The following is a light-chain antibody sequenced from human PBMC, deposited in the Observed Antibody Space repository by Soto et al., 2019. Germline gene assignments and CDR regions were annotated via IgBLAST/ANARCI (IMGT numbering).Light chain of an antibody. V-gene: IGKV3-15*01. CDR2: GAS. J-gene: IGKJ2*01. CDR1: QSISNS. Sequence: EIVMTQSPASLSVSPGETATLSCRASQSISNSLAWYQQKPGQAPSLLIYGASTRATGIPARFSGSGSGTEFTLPISSLQSEDSVLYYCQQYNSWPPRTFGQGIQLEIK. CDR3: QQYNSWPPRT.